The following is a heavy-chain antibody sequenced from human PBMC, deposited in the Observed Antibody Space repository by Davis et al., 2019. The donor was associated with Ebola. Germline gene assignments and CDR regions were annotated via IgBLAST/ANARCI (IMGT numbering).Heavy chain of an antibody. CDR2: ISGSGGST. D-gene: IGHD4-11*01. CDR3: AKAPDYRASH. Sequence: ETLSLTCTVSGGSISSYYWSWVRQAPGKGLEWVSAISGSGGSTYYADSVKGRFTISRDNSKNTLYLQMNSLRAEDTAVYYCAKAPDYRASHWGQGTLVTVSS. J-gene: IGHJ4*02. CDR1: GGSISSYY. V-gene: IGHV3-23*01.